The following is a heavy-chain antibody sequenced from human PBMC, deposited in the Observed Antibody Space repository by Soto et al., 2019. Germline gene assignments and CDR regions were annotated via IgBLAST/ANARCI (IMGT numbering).Heavy chain of an antibody. J-gene: IGHJ4*02. CDR3: AHTLYYYDSSGYASGSFDY. Sequence: SGPTLVNPTQTLTLTCTFSGFSLSTSGVGVGWIRQPPGKALEWLALIYWNDDKRYSPSLKSRLTITKDTSKNQVVLTMTNMDPVDTATYYCAHTLYYYDSSGYASGSFDYWGQGTLVTVSS. CDR1: GFSLSTSGVG. D-gene: IGHD3-22*01. CDR2: IYWNDDK. V-gene: IGHV2-5*01.